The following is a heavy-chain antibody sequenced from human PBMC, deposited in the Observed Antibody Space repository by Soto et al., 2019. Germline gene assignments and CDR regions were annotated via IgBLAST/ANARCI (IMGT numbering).Heavy chain of an antibody. D-gene: IGHD6-19*01. CDR3: ARARRLAGGQRASEV. J-gene: IGHJ4*02. Sequence: ASVKVSCKASGYTFTDHYLLWVRQAPGQGLEWMGWLHPTNAATNFAQKFQGRVTLTRDTSISTAYLDIPRLKSDDTAVYFCARARRLAGGQRASEVCGQGPMVTVSS. V-gene: IGHV1-2*02. CDR1: GYTFTDHY. CDR2: LHPTNAAT.